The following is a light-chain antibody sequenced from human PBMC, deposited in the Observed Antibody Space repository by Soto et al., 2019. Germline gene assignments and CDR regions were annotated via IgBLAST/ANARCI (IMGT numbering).Light chain of an antibody. V-gene: IGKV3-15*01. J-gene: IGKJ2*01. CDR2: GAS. CDR1: QSVNSN. Sequence: EIVMTQSPATLSVSPGERATLSCRASQSVNSNVAWYQQIPGQTPRLLIYGASTRATGVPVRFSGSASGTEFTLTISGLQSEDFAVYYCHQYDDGPYTFGQGTKVDIK. CDR3: HQYDDGPYT.